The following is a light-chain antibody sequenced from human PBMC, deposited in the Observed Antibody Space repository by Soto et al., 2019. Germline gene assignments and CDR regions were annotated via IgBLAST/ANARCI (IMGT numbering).Light chain of an antibody. CDR3: QQYGNSPQT. Sequence: EIVLTQSPGTLSLSPGERVTLSCRASQSVNSSYLAWYQHKPGQAPRLLIYGASTRATGIPDRFSGSGSGTDFTLTIARLEPGDFAVYYCQQYGNSPQTFGQGTKVDFK. CDR2: GAS. CDR1: QSVNSSY. V-gene: IGKV3-20*01. J-gene: IGKJ1*01.